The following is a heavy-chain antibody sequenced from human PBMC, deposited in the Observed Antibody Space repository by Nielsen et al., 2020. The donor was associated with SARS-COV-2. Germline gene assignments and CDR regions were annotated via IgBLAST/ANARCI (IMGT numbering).Heavy chain of an antibody. CDR2: IDPSDSYT. CDR1: GYSFTSYW. J-gene: IGHJ2*01. Sequence: GESLKISCKGSGYSFTSYWINWVRQMPGKGLEWMGRIDPSDSYTNYSPSFEGHVTMSVDKSIGTAYLQWSSLKASDTATYYCARHFGYCNTTTCFGHYYFDLWGRGTLVTISS. D-gene: IGHD2-2*01. V-gene: IGHV5-10-1*01. CDR3: ARHFGYCNTTTCFGHYYFDL.